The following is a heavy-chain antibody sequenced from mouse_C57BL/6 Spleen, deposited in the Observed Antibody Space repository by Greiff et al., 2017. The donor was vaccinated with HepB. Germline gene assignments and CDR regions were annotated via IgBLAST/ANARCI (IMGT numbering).Heavy chain of an antibody. Sequence: VQLQQSGPELVKPGASVKISCKASGYSFTGYYMNWVKQSPEKSLEWIGEINPSTGGTTYNQKFKAKARLTVDKSSSTAYMQLKSLTSEDSAVYYCAGGNYARFAYWGQGTLVTVSA. CDR1: GYSFTGYY. D-gene: IGHD2-1*01. CDR3: AGGNYARFAY. CDR2: INPSTGGT. J-gene: IGHJ3*01. V-gene: IGHV1-42*01.